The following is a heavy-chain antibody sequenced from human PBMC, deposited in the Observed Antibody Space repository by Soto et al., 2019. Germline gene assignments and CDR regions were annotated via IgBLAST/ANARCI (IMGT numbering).Heavy chain of an antibody. J-gene: IGHJ5*02. CDR2: INPNSGGT. Sequence: ASVKVSCKASGYTFTGYYMHWVRQAPGQGLEWMGWINPNSGGTNYAQKFQGWVTMTRDTSISTAYMELSSVTAADTAVYYCARRMYNWNSNWFDPWGQGTLVTVSS. CDR1: GYTFTGYY. CDR3: ARRMYNWNSNWFDP. D-gene: IGHD1-7*01. V-gene: IGHV1-2*04.